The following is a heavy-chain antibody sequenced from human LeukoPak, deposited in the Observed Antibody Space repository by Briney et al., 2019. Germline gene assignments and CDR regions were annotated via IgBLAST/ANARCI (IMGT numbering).Heavy chain of an antibody. J-gene: IGHJ5*01. V-gene: IGHV3-30*03. D-gene: IGHD3-22*01. CDR2: ITYDGSTR. CDR1: GFTFSSYG. CDR3: ARVRRYSQYESSGYYADS. Sequence: GGSLRLSCAASGFTFSSYGMHWVRQAPGKGLQWVAAITYDGSTRYHADSVKGRFTISRDNSKDTLYLQMNSLKIEDTATYYCARVRRYSQYESSGYYADSWGQGTLVTVSS.